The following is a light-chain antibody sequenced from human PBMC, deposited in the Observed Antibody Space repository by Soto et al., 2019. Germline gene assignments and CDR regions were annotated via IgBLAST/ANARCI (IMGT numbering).Light chain of an antibody. V-gene: IGKV3-20*01. J-gene: IGKJ5*01. CDR2: GAS. CDR3: QQYGSSPSIT. CDR1: PSVSSSY. Sequence: EVVLTQSPATLSVSQGERATLSFRARPSVSSSYLAWYQQKPGQAPRLLLYGASSRATGIPDRFSGSGAGTDFTLTISRLEPEDFAVYYCQQYGSSPSITFGQGTRLEIK.